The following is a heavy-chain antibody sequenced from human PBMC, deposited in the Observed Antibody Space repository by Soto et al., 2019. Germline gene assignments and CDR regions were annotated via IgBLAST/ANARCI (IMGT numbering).Heavy chain of an antibody. CDR3: ARDVVTAVAGSVNWFDP. D-gene: IGHD6-19*01. Sequence: QVQLVESGGGVVQSGRSLTLSCAASGFSFRTYGMQWVRRAPGKGLEWVAFIWYDGTKKFYANSVKGRSTISKDNSNNILYLQMSGLRAEDTAVYYCARDVVTAVAGSVNWFDPWGQGTLVTVSS. CDR2: IWYDGTKK. V-gene: IGHV3-33*01. CDR1: GFSFRTYG. J-gene: IGHJ5*02.